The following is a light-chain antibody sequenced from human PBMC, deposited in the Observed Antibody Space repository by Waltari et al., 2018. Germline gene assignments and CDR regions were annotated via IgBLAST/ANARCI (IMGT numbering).Light chain of an antibody. V-gene: IGKV3-20*01. J-gene: IGKJ1*01. CDR3: QKYGTLPAT. CDR2: DTS. CDR1: ENIRSF. Sequence: DIVLTQSPGTLSLSPGERATLSCRASENIRSFLAWYQQKPGQAPRLLIYDTSTRATGIPARFSGSGSGTDFSLTSSRLEPEDFAVYYCQKYGTLPATFGQGTKVEIK.